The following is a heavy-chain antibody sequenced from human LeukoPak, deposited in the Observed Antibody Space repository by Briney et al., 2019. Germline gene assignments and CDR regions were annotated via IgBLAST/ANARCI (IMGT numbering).Heavy chain of an antibody. D-gene: IGHD2-2*01. CDR1: GFTFSSYW. J-gene: IGHJ4*02. Sequence: PGGPLRLSCAASGFTFSSYWMSWVRQAPGKGLEWVANIKQDGSEKYCVDSVKGRFTISRDNAKNSLYLQMNSLRAEDTAVYYCARAVTAAFFDYWGQGTLVTVSS. CDR2: IKQDGSEK. CDR3: ARAVTAAFFDY. V-gene: IGHV3-7*01.